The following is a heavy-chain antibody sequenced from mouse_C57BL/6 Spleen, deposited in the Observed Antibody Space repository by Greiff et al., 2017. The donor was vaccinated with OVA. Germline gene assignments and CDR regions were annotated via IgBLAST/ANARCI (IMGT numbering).Heavy chain of an antibody. Sequence: DVKLQESGPELVKPGASVKMSCKASGYTFTDYNMHWVKQSHGKSLEWIGYINPNNGGTSYNQKFKGKATLTVNKSSSTAYMELRSLTSEDSAVYYCARSPTGTFPYAMDYWGQGTSVTVSS. D-gene: IGHD4-1*02. V-gene: IGHV1-22*01. CDR3: ARSPTGTFPYAMDY. CDR1: GYTFTDYN. CDR2: INPNNGGT. J-gene: IGHJ4*01.